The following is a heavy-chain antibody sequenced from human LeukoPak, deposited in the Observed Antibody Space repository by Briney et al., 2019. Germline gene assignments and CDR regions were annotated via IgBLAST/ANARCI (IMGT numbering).Heavy chain of an antibody. CDR3: ARTYTNNAGYYLY. J-gene: IGHJ4*02. CDR1: GLSVSSTF. Sequence: GGSLRLSCAASGLSVSSTFMSWVRQTPGKGLEWVSSVFGGGGTRYADSVMGRFTISRDNSKSTLYLQMNSLRAEDTAVYYSARTYTNNAGYYLYWGQGTLVTVSS. V-gene: IGHV3-53*01. D-gene: IGHD3-22*01. CDR2: VFGGGGT.